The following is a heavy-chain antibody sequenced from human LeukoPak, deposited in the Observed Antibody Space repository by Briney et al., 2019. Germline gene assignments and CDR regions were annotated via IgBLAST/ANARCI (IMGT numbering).Heavy chain of an antibody. J-gene: IGHJ6*03. CDR3: ARLKFYDSTGYSPGHYMDV. CDR2: LSPGVST. CDR1: GGPIYSYY. D-gene: IGHD3-22*01. V-gene: IGHV4-4*07. Sequence: PSEALSLTCTVSGGPIYSYYWSWIRQTAGKGLEWVGRLSPGVSTNYNPSLKSRVTMSVDTSKNQFALKLSAVTAADTAVYYCARLKFYDSTGYSPGHYMDVWGKGTTVTVSS.